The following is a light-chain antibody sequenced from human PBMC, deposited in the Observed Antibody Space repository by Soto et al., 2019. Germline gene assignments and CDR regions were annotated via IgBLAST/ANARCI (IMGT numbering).Light chain of an antibody. Sequence: DIQMTQSPSTLSASVGDRVTITCRASQSISTWLAWYQQKPGKAPKLLIYKTSTLESGVPSRFSGSGSGTEFTLTISSLQPEDFATYYCLQYNSYPPTFAGGTKVDI. CDR1: QSISTW. CDR3: LQYNSYPPT. CDR2: KTS. V-gene: IGKV1-5*03. J-gene: IGKJ4*01.